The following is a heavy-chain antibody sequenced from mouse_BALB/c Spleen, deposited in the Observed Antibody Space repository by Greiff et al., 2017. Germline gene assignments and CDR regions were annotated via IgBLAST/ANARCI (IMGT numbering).Heavy chain of an antibody. CDR3: ARSMGYSYWYFDV. V-gene: IGHV8-12*01. D-gene: IGHD2-2*01. CDR1: GFSLSTSGMG. Sequence: QVTLKESGPGILQPSQTLSLTCSFSGFSLSTSGMGVSWIRQPSGKGLEWLAHIYWDDDKRYNPSLKSRLTISKDTSRNQVFLKITSVDTADTATYYCARSMGYSYWYFDVWGAGTTVTVSS. CDR2: IYWDDDK. J-gene: IGHJ1*01.